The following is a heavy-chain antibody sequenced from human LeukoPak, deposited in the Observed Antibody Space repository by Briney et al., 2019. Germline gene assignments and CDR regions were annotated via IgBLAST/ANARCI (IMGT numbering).Heavy chain of an antibody. D-gene: IGHD4-23*01. CDR1: GYTFKTHA. J-gene: IGHJ4*02. CDR3: ARGRPHGNDY. CDR2: IDDSGVIR. V-gene: IGHV3-23*01. Sequence: GGSLRLSCAASGYTFKTHAMSWVRQAPGKGLEWVSRIDDSGVIRSYADSVKGRFTISRDNSKMTLTLQMNSLRAEDTAVYYCARGRPHGNDYWGQGTLVTVSS.